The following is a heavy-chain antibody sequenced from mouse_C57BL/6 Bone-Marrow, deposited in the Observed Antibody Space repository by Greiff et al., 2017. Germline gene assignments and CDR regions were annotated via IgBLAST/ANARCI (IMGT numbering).Heavy chain of an antibody. V-gene: IGHV5-15*01. Sequence: EVKLVESGGGLVQPGGSLKLSCAASGFTFSDYGMAWVRQAPRKGPEWVAFISNLAYSIYYADTVTGRFTISRENAKKTLYLGMSSLRSEDTAMYYCARDGYAMDYWGQGTSVTVSS. J-gene: IGHJ4*01. CDR3: ARDGYAMDY. CDR1: GFTFSDYG. CDR2: ISNLAYSI.